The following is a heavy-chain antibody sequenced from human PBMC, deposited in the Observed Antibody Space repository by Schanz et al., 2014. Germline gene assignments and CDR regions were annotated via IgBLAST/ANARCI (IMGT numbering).Heavy chain of an antibody. D-gene: IGHD2-2*01. CDR3: ARGGFFDSTSFDS. CDR2: IYIGGNT. CDR1: GFSVGNKY. Sequence: EVQLVESGGGLVQPGGSLRLSCAASGFSVGNKYMNWVRQAPGKGLEWVSFIYIGGNTYYADSVKGRFTISRDNSKNTVYIQMNSLRAEDTAVYYCARGGFFDSTSFDSWGQGTLVTDSS. V-gene: IGHV3-66*01. J-gene: IGHJ4*02.